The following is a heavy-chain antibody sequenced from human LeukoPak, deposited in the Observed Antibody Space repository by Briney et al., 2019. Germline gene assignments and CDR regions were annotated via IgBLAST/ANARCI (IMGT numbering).Heavy chain of an antibody. Sequence: PSETLSLTCTVSGGSIRSGIYYWNWIRQPAGQGLEWIGRIYTTGSTNYSPSLKSRVTISVDTSKNQFSLKLNSMTAADTAVYYCACQMETDYYDSSRFQHWGQGTLVTVSS. CDR3: ACQMETDYYDSSRFQH. V-gene: IGHV4-61*02. D-gene: IGHD3-22*01. CDR1: GGSIRSGIYY. CDR2: IYTTGST. J-gene: IGHJ1*01.